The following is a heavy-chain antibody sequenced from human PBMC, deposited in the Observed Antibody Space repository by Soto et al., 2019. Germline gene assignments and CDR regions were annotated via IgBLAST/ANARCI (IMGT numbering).Heavy chain of an antibody. CDR2: ISSDGTT. Sequence: EVQLLESGGGFVQPGGSLRLSCAALGFTFNTYAMSWVRQAPGKGLEWVAGISSDGTTYFADSVKGRFTVSRDNSKFTLFLEAGNLRADDTAIYYCARVFGHLDPFDIWGQGKMVTVSS. D-gene: IGHD3-16*01. CDR1: GFTFNTYA. CDR3: ARVFGHLDPFDI. J-gene: IGHJ3*02. V-gene: IGHV3-23*01.